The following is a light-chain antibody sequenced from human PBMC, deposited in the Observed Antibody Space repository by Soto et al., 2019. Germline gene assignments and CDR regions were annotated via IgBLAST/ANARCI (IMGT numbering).Light chain of an antibody. V-gene: IGLV2-14*01. CDR1: TSDVGSYNY. J-gene: IGLJ3*02. CDR2: DVS. Sequence: QSALTQPASVSGSPGQSITISCTGTTSDVGSYNYVSWYQKNPGKAPKLLVYDVSNRPSGVSNRFSGSKSGNTVSLTISGLQPEDEADYYCSSYTSSSTWVFGGGTQLTVL. CDR3: SSYTSSSTWV.